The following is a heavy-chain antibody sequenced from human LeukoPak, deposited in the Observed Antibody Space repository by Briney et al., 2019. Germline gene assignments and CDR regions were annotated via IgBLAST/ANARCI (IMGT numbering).Heavy chain of an antibody. CDR1: GFTFSSYG. CDR3: AKGLIVGATSPLAN. D-gene: IGHD1-26*01. CDR2: ISYDGSNK. J-gene: IGHJ4*02. V-gene: IGHV3-30*18. Sequence: GGSLRLSCAASGFTFSSYGMHWVRQAPGKGLEWVAVISYDGSNKYYADSVKGRFTISRDNSKNTLYLQMNSLRAEDTAVYYCAKGLIVGATSPLANWGQGTLVTVSS.